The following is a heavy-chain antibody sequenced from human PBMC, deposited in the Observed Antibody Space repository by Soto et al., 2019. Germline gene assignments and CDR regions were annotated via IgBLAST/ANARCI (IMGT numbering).Heavy chain of an antibody. V-gene: IGHV3-23*01. Sequence: GGSLRLSCAASGFTFSSYAMSWVRQAPGKGLEWVSAISGSGGSTYYADSVKGRFTISRDNSKNTLYLQMNSLRAEDTAVYYCAGRYCSGGSCYIDYWGQGTLVTVSS. CDR3: AGRYCSGGSCYIDY. CDR1: GFTFSSYA. D-gene: IGHD2-15*01. CDR2: ISGSGGST. J-gene: IGHJ4*02.